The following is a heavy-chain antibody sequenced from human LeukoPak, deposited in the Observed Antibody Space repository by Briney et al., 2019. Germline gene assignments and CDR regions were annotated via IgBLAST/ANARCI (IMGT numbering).Heavy chain of an antibody. Sequence: GGSLRLSCAASGFTFSSYAMSWVRQALGKGLEWVSAISGSGGSTYYAESVKGRFTISRDNSKKTLYLQMNSLRAEDTAVYYCAKDRSTIAPRRGDYWGQGTLVTVSS. V-gene: IGHV3-23*01. D-gene: IGHD6-6*01. CDR3: AKDRSTIAPRRGDY. CDR2: ISGSGGST. J-gene: IGHJ4*02. CDR1: GFTFSSYA.